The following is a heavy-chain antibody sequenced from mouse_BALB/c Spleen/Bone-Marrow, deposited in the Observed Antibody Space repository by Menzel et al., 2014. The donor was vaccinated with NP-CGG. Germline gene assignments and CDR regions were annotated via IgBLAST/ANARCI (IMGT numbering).Heavy chain of an antibody. J-gene: IGHJ2*01. CDR3: PRKGTGTSYFDY. CDR2: IHYSVGT. V-gene: IGHV3-1*02. D-gene: IGHD4-1*01. CDR1: GFSITSGYS. Sequence: EVKLMESGPDLVKPSQSLSLTCTVTGFSITSGYSWHWIRQFPGNKLEWMGYIHYSVGTNYNPSLKSRISITRDTSKNQFFLQLNSVTTEDTATYYCPRKGTGTSYFDYWGQGTTLTVSS.